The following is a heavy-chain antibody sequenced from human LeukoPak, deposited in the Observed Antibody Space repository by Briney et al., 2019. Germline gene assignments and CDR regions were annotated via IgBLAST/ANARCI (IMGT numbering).Heavy chain of an antibody. J-gene: IGHJ4*02. D-gene: IGHD2-2*02. CDR1: GFTFSSYG. CDR3: ARDIVVVPAAIDDY. Sequence: GGSLRLSCAASGFTFSSYGMHWVRQAPGKGLEWVAFIRYDGSNKYYADSVKGRFTISRDNSKNTLYLQMNSLRAGDTAVYYCARDIVVVPAAIDDYWGQGTLVTVSS. V-gene: IGHV3-30*02. CDR2: IRYDGSNK.